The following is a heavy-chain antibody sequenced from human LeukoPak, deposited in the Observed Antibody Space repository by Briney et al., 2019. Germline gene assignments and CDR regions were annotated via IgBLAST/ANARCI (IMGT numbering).Heavy chain of an antibody. J-gene: IGHJ4*02. CDR2: ISSSGSTI. CDR1: GFTFSSYE. V-gene: IGHV3-48*03. D-gene: IGHD3-16*02. CDR3: AKDGYYDYVWGSYPAYYFDY. Sequence: PGGSLRLSCAASGFTFSSYELNWVRQAPGKGLEWVSYISSSGSTIYYADSVKGRFTISRDNSKNTLYLQMNSLRAEDTAVYYCAKDGYYDYVWGSYPAYYFDYWGQGTLVTVSS.